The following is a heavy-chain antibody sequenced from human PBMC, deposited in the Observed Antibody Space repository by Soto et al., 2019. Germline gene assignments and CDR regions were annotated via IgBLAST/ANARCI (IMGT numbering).Heavy chain of an antibody. Sequence: QVQLQESGPGLVKPSQTLSLTCTVSGGSISSGGYYWSWIRQHPGKGLEWIGYIYYSGSTYYNPSLKSRVTISVDTSKNQFSLKLSSVTAADTVVYYCARDRVKGYYYGMDVWGQGTTVTVSS. J-gene: IGHJ6*02. CDR2: IYYSGST. CDR1: GGSISSGGYY. V-gene: IGHV4-31*03. D-gene: IGHD2-21*01. CDR3: ARDRVKGYYYGMDV.